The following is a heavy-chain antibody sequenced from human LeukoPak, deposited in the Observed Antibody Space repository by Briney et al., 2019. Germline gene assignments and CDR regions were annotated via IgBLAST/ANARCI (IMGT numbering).Heavy chain of an antibody. V-gene: IGHV4-59*08. CDR1: GGSISSYY. J-gene: IGHJ5*02. Sequence: SETLSLTCTVSGGSISSYYWSWIRQPPGKGLEWIGYIYYSGSTNYNPSLKSRVTISVDTSKNQFSLKLSSVTAADTAVYYCARHFGARYSSIKWFDPWGQGTLVTVSS. CDR3: ARHFGARYSSIKWFDP. D-gene: IGHD5-18*01. CDR2: IYYSGST.